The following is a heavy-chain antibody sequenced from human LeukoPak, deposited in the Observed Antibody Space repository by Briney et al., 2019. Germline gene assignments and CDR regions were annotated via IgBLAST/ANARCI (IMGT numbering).Heavy chain of an antibody. Sequence: PSETLSLTCTVSGGSISSYYWSWIRQPPGKGLEWIGYIYYSGSTNCNPSLKSRVTISVDTSKNQFSLKLSSVTAADTAVYYCARAEYYDFWSGYLDAFDIWGQGTMVTVSS. CDR3: ARAEYYDFWSGYLDAFDI. V-gene: IGHV4-59*01. CDR2: IYYSGST. D-gene: IGHD3-3*01. J-gene: IGHJ3*02. CDR1: GGSISSYY.